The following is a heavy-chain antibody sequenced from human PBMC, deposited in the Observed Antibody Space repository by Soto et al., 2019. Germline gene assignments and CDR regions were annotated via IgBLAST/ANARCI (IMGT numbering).Heavy chain of an antibody. Sequence: QVQLVQSGAEVKKPGSSVKVSCKASGGTFINYTISWVRQAPGQGLEWMGRIIPILGIANYAQKFPGRVTITADKSTSTAYMELSSLRSEDTAVYYCATELRYFDWLFTNTWFDPWGQGALVTVSS. CDR2: IIPILGIA. CDR3: ATELRYFDWLFTNTWFDP. CDR1: GGTFINYT. J-gene: IGHJ5*02. D-gene: IGHD3-9*01. V-gene: IGHV1-69*02.